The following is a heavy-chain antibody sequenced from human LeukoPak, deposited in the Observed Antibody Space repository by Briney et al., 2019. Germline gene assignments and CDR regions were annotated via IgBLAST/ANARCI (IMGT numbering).Heavy chain of an antibody. D-gene: IGHD3-10*01. CDR2: INPNSGGT. J-gene: IGHJ4*02. V-gene: IGHV1-2*02. CDR1: GYTFTGYY. CDR3: ARDRITMVRGVIPLYFDY. Sequence: ASVKVSCKASGYTFTGYYMHWVRQAPGQGLEWMGWINPNSGGTNYAQKFQGRVTMTRDTSISTAYMELSRLRSDDTAVYYCARDRITMVRGVIPLYFDYWGQGTLVTVSS.